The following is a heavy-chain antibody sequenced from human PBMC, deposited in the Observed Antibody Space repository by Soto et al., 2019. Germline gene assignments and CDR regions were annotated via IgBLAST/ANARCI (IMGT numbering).Heavy chain of an antibody. V-gene: IGHV3-74*01. J-gene: IGHJ6*03. CDR3: ARGAGGYYYMDV. Sequence: EVQLVESGGGLVQPGGSLRLSCAASGFTFSSYWMHWVRQAPGKGLVWVSRLYTDGTRTSYAASVKGRFTISRDNAKNTLYLKMNSLRAEDTAVYYCARGAGGYYYMDVWGKGTTVTVSS. D-gene: IGHD3-10*01. CDR1: GFTFSSYW. CDR2: LYTDGTRT.